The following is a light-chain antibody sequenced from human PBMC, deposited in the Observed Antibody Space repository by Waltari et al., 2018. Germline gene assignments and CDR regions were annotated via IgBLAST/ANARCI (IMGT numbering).Light chain of an antibody. Sequence: DIQMTQSPSSLSASVGDSVTITCRESQRISTYLHWYQQKPGKAPKLLVYASSNFQTGVSSRFSGSGSGTDFTLTISSLEPEDFATYYCQQTYGSPPTFGPGTKVDI. CDR2: ASS. CDR1: QRISTY. CDR3: QQTYGSPPT. J-gene: IGKJ3*01. V-gene: IGKV1-39*01.